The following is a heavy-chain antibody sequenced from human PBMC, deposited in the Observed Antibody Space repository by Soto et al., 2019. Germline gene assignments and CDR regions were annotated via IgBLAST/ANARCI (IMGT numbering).Heavy chain of an antibody. J-gene: IGHJ4*02. V-gene: IGHV3-74*01. CDR3: ARDPRDGYHSPLDY. CDR2: INGEGSTT. Sequence: GGSLRLSCVPSGFTFNSHWMHWVRQAPGKGLVWVSRINGEGSTTSYADSVRGRFTISRDNAKNTLYLQMNSLRIDDTAVYYCARDPRDGYHSPLDYWGQGTLVTVSS. D-gene: IGHD5-12*01. CDR1: GFTFNSHW.